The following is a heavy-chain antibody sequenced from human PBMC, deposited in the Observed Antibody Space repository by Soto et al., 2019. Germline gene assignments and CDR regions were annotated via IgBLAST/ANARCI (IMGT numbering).Heavy chain of an antibody. CDR3: AKDALLLWFGELSTRFDY. J-gene: IGHJ4*02. CDR2: ISGSGGST. V-gene: IGHV3-23*01. CDR1: GFTFSSYA. D-gene: IGHD3-10*01. Sequence: GGSLRLSCAASGFTFSSYAMSWVRQAPGKGLEWVSAISGSGGSTYYADSVKGRFTISRDNSKNTLYLQMNSLRAEDTAVYYCAKDALLLWFGELSTRFDYWGQGTLVTVSS.